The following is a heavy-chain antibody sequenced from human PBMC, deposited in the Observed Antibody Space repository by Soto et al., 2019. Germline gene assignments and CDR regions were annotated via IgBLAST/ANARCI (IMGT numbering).Heavy chain of an antibody. CDR1: GYTFTSYG. CDR3: ATTVGYSYGYYDY. CDR2: ISAYNGNT. J-gene: IGHJ4*02. Sequence: QVQLVQSGAEVKKPGASVKVSCKASGYTFTSYGISWVRQAPGQGLEWMGWISAYNGNTNFAQKLQGRVTMITDTSPSTAYMELRSLISDDTAVYYCATTVGYSYGYYDYWGQGTLVTVSS. V-gene: IGHV1-18*01. D-gene: IGHD5-18*01.